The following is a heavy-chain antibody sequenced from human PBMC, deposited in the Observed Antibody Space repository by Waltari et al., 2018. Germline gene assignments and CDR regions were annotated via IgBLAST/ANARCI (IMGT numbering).Heavy chain of an antibody. CDR1: GYSISSGSY. J-gene: IGHJ4*02. CDR3: ARWSGYSVYYFDY. CDR2: IYHSGST. V-gene: IGHV4-38-2*01. Sequence: QVQLQESGPGLVKPSETLSLTCAVSGYSISSGSYWGWIRQPPGKGLEWTGSIYHSGSTYYNPSLKSRVTISVDTSKNQFSLKLSSVTAADTAVYYCARWSGYSVYYFDYWGQGTLVTVSS. D-gene: IGHD3-3*01.